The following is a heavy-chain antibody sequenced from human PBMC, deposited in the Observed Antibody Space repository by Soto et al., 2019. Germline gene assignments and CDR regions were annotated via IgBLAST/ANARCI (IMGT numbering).Heavy chain of an antibody. CDR1: GGSISSSIYY. CDR3: ATTVDIVATVDY. J-gene: IGHJ4*02. D-gene: IGHD5-12*01. V-gene: IGHV4-39*01. CDR2: IYYSGST. Sequence: SETLSLTCTVSGGSISSSIYYWGWIRQPPGKGLEWIGSIYYSGSTYYNPSLKSRVTISVDTSKNQFSLKLSSVTAADTAVYYCATTVDIVATVDYWGQGTLVTVSS.